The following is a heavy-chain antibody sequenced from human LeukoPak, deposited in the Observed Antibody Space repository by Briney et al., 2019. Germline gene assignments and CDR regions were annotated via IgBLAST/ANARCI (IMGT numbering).Heavy chain of an antibody. J-gene: IGHJ4*02. V-gene: IGHV4-31*03. CDR3: AREFAAVGYYFDY. Sequence: SETLSLTCTVSGGSISSGGYYWSWIRRHPGKGLEWIGYIYYSGSTYYNPSLKSRVTISVDTSKNQFSLKLNSVTAADTAVYYCAREFAAVGYYFDYWGQGTLVTVSS. CDR1: GGSISSGGYY. CDR2: IYYSGST.